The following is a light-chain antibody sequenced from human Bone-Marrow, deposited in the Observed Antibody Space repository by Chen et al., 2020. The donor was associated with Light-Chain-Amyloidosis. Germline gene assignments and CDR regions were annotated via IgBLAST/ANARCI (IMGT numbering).Light chain of an antibody. V-gene: IGLV3-21*02. CDR3: QVWDRSSDRPV. CDR1: NIGSTS. Sequence: SYVLTQPSSVSVAPGQTATIACGGNNIGSTSVHWYQQTPGQAPLLVVYDDSDRPSGIPERLSGSNSGNAANLTISRGEAGDETDDYCQVWDRSSDRPVCGGGTKLTGL. CDR2: DDS. J-gene: IGLJ3*02.